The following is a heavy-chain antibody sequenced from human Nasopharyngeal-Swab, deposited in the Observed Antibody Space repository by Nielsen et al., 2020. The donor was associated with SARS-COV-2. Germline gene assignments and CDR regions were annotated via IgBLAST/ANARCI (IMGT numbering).Heavy chain of an antibody. J-gene: IGHJ6*03. CDR3: ARRGASGHDQGSYYYYYYYMDV. Sequence: VRQAPGKGLEWVANIKQDGSEKYYVDSVKGRFTISRDNAKNSLYLQMNSLRSDDTAVYYCARRGASGHDQGSYYYYYYYMDVWGKGTTVTVSS. D-gene: IGHD5-12*01. CDR2: IKQDGSEK. V-gene: IGHV3-7*05.